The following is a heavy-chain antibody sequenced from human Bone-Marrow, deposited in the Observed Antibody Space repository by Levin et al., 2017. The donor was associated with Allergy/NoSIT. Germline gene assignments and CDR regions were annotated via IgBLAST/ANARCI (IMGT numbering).Heavy chain of an antibody. CDR2: ISSSSSYI. CDR3: ARDAYGGIALPFDY. J-gene: IGHJ4*02. D-gene: IGHD3-16*01. CDR1: GFTFSSYS. Sequence: GGSLRLSCAASGFTFSSYSMNWVRQAPGKGLEWVSSISSSSSYIYYADSVKGRFTISRDNAKNSLYLQMNSLRAEDTAVYYCARDAYGGIALPFDYWGQGTLVTVSS. V-gene: IGHV3-21*01.